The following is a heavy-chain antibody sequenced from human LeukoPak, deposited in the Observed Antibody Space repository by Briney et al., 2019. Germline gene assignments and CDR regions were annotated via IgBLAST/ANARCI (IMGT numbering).Heavy chain of an antibody. CDR2: IKHDGSEK. CDR3: ATDRGWRTSGYYLYYFEY. J-gene: IGHJ4*02. CDR1: GFTFSSYA. V-gene: IGHV3-7*01. D-gene: IGHD3-3*01. Sequence: GGSLKLSCAASGFTFSSYAMSWVRQAPGKGLEWVASIKHDGSEKYYVVSVRGRFTISRDNTMNSLYLQMSSLRAEDTAVYYCATDRGWRTSGYYLYYFEYWGQGTLVTVSS.